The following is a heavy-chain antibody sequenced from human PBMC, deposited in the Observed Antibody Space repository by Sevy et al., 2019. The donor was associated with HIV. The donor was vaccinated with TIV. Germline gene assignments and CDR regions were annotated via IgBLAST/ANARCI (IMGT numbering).Heavy chain of an antibody. CDR3: TRGDRPLIAAAGGYFDL. Sequence: GGSLRLSCSASGFAFETYPMHWVRQAPGKGLEWVSGITWNSGNTGYADSVKGRFIVSRDNAKESLFLQMDSLRPDDTAVYFCTRGDRPLIAAAGGYFDLWGQGTLVTVSS. J-gene: IGHJ4*02. CDR1: GFAFETYP. V-gene: IGHV3-9*01. CDR2: ITWNSGNT. D-gene: IGHD6-13*01.